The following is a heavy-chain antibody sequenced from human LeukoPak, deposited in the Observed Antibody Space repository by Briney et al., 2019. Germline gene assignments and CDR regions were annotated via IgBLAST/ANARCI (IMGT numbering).Heavy chain of an antibody. CDR3: AKVDTAMVAEYFQH. CDR1: GFTFSSYG. V-gene: IGHV3-30*18. J-gene: IGHJ1*01. D-gene: IGHD5-18*01. CDR2: ISYDGSNK. Sequence: QSGGPLRLSCAASGFTFSSYGMRWVRQAPGKGLEWVAVISYDGSNKYYADSVKGRFTISRDNSKNTLYLQMNSLRAEDTAVYYCAKVDTAMVAEYFQHWGQGTLVTVSS.